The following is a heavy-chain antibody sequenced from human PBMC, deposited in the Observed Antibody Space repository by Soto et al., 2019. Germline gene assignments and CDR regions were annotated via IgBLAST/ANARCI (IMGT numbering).Heavy chain of an antibody. J-gene: IGHJ4*02. Sequence: SVKVSCKASGGTFSSYAISWVRQAPGQGLEWMGGIIPIFGTANYAQKFQGRVTITADESTSTAYMELSSLRSEDTAVYYCARGIDYYDSSGYYLAGRFDYWGQGTLVTVS. V-gene: IGHV1-69*13. CDR2: IIPIFGTA. CDR3: ARGIDYYDSSGYYLAGRFDY. D-gene: IGHD3-22*01. CDR1: GGTFSSYA.